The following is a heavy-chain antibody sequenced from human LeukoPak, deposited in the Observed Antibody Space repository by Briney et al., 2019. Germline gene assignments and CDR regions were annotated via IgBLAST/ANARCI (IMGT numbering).Heavy chain of an antibody. CDR3: AREGGGYSYGYYYYHYMDV. J-gene: IGHJ6*03. Sequence: PETLSHTCTVSGGSISSYYWSWIRQPPGKGLEWIGYIYYSGSTNYNPSLKSRVTISVDTSKNQFSLKLSSVTAADTAVYYCAREGGGYSYGYYYYHYMDVWGKGTTVSVCS. CDR2: IYYSGST. V-gene: IGHV4-59*01. CDR1: GGSISSYY. D-gene: IGHD5-18*01.